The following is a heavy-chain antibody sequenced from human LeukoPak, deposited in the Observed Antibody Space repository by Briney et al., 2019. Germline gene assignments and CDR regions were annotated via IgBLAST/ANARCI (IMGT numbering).Heavy chain of an antibody. Sequence: SQTLSLTCAISGDSVSTNSATWTWLRQSPSRGLEWLGRTNYRSKWYNDYAVSMKSRITINPDTSKNQFSLQLNSVTPEDTAVYYCARLVGASWFDSWGQGTLVTVSS. CDR3: ARLVGASWFDS. CDR1: GDSVSTNSAT. V-gene: IGHV6-1*01. CDR2: TNYRSKWYN. D-gene: IGHD1-26*01. J-gene: IGHJ5*01.